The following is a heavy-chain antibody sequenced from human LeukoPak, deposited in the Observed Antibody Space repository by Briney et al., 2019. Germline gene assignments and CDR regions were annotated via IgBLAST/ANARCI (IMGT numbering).Heavy chain of an antibody. J-gene: IGHJ4*02. CDR1: GGSISRYY. Sequence: SETLSLTCTVSGGSISRYYWSWIRQPPGKGLEWIGYIYYSGSTNYNPSLKSRVTISVDTSKNQFSLKLSSVTAADTAVYYCARQVIVVADDYFDYWGQGTLVTVSS. CDR2: IYYSGST. CDR3: ARQVIVVADDYFDY. V-gene: IGHV4-59*08. D-gene: IGHD6-19*01.